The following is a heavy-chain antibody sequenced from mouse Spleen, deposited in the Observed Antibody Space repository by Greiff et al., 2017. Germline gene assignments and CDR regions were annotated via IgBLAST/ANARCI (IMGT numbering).Heavy chain of an antibody. D-gene: IGHD2-1*01. Sequence: EVQVVESGGGLVQPGGSLSLSCAASGFTFTDYYMSWVRQPPGKALEWLGFIRNKANGYTTEYSASVKGRFTISRDNSQSILYLQMNALRAEDSATYYCARSPYGNYLDYWGQGTTLTVSS. CDR3: ARSPYGNYLDY. V-gene: IGHV7-3*01. CDR1: GFTFTDYY. J-gene: IGHJ2*01. CDR2: IRNKANGYTT.